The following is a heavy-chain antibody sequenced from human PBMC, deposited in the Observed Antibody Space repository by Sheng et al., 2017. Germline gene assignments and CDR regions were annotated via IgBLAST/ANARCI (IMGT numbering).Heavy chain of an antibody. J-gene: IGHJ4*02. V-gene: IGHV1-2*02. CDR2: INPNSGGT. D-gene: IGHD2-2*01. Sequence: QVQLVQSGAEVKKPGASVKVSCKASGYMFTGYYIYWVRQAPGQGIEWMGWINPNSGGTTYAQKFQGRVTMTRDTSIRTSYMELSSLRSDDTAVYYCARGGYASSPDLDFWGQGTLVIVSS. CDR3: ARGGYASSPDLDF. CDR1: GYMFTGYY.